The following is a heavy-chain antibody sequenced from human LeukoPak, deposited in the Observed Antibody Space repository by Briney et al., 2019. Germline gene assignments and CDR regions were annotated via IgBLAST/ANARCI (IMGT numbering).Heavy chain of an antibody. CDR2: INEDGSNK. CDR1: GFSFSHHY. J-gene: IGHJ4*02. V-gene: IGHV3-7*01. D-gene: IGHD3-9*01. CDR3: TRVIAALPGYFDYFDY. Sequence: PGGSLRLSCAASGFSFSHHYMRWIRQAPGKGLEWVANINEDGSNKWHLGSVKGRFTVSRDNARNALYLQMISLRVEDTAVYYCTRVIAALPGYFDYFDYWGQGALVTVSS.